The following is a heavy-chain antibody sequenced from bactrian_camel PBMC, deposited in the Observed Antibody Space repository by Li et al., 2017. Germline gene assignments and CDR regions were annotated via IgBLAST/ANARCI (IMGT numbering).Heavy chain of an antibody. V-gene: IGHV3S40*01. D-gene: IGHD1*01. Sequence: VQLVESGGGLVQPGASLRLSCAASGFTCRYSMSWVHQAPGKGLEWVSLINSDGVTTVYGDSVKGRFTISRGNAKNTLYLQLNSLKTEDTGTYYCACSTQFAYWGPGTQVTVS. CDR1: GFTCRYS. J-gene: IGHJ4*01. CDR2: INSDGVTT. CDR3: ACSTQFAY.